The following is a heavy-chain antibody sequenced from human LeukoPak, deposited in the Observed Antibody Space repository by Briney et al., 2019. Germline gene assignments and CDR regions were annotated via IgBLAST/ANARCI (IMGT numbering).Heavy chain of an antibody. Sequence: GGSLRLSCAASGFTFSNFGMHWVRQAPGKGLEWVAVISYDGSDKYYADSVKGRFTISRDNSKNTLYLQMNSLRAEDTAVYYCAKDEGAGPFDYWGQGTLVTVSS. CDR1: GFTFSNFG. D-gene: IGHD1-26*01. CDR2: ISYDGSDK. V-gene: IGHV3-30*18. J-gene: IGHJ4*02. CDR3: AKDEGAGPFDY.